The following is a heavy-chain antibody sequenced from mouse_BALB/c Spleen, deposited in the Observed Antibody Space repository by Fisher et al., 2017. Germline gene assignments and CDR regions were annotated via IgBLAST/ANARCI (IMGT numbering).Heavy chain of an antibody. Sequence: KFKGKATLTVDKSSSTAYMQLKSLTSEDSAVYYCARGGLRRRGYAMDYWGQGTSVTVSS. J-gene: IGHJ4*01. V-gene: IGHV1-42*01. CDR3: ARGGLRRRGYAMDY. D-gene: IGHD2-2*01.